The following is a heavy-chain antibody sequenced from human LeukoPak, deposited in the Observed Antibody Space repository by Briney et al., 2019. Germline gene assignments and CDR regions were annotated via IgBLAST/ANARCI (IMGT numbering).Heavy chain of an antibody. V-gene: IGHV3-23*01. J-gene: IGHJ4*02. Sequence: PGGSLRLSCAASGFTFSSYGMTWVRQAPGKGLEWVSSITGSGGSTYYADSVKGRFTISRDNSKNTLYLQINSPRAEDTAVYYCAKWDSSNSGYPFLGYWGQGTLVTVSS. D-gene: IGHD3-22*01. CDR2: ITGSGGST. CDR3: AKWDSSNSGYPFLGY. CDR1: GFTFSSYG.